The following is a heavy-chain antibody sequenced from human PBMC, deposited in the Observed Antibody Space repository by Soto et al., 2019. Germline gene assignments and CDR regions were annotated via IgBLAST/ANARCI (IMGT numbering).Heavy chain of an antibody. CDR1: GYTFTGYY. J-gene: IGHJ5*02. CDR2: INPNSGGT. V-gene: IGHV1-2*02. D-gene: IGHD2-2*01. CDR3: ARALRSYHLNWFDP. Sequence: ASVNVSCKASGYTFTGYYMHWVRQAPGQGLEWMGWINPNSGGTNYAQKFQGRVTMTRDTSISTAYMELSRLRSDDTAVYYCARALRSYHLNWFDPWGQGTLVTVSS.